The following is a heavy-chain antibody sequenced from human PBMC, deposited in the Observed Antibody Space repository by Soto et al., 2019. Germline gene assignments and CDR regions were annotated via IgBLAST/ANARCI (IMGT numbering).Heavy chain of an antibody. Sequence: ASVKVSCKVSGYTFTDNYIHWVQQVPGKGLEWMGLVDPEDGQTAYAEKFQGGVTLSAGTSTDTAYMQLSGLKSEDTAVYYCAIRRAYRNSWYYFDSWGQRTLVTVSS. D-gene: IGHD1-26*01. V-gene: IGHV1-69-2*01. CDR2: VDPEDGQT. J-gene: IGHJ4*02. CDR1: GYTFTDNY. CDR3: AIRRAYRNSWYYFDS.